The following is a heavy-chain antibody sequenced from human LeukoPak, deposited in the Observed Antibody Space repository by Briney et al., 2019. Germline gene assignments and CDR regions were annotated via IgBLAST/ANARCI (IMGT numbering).Heavy chain of an antibody. CDR3: AKDTGFYYFDF. V-gene: IGHV3-23*01. D-gene: IGHD2-8*02. J-gene: IGHJ4*02. Sequence: GGSLRLSCATSGFSFSDYAMTWVRQAPGKGLEWVSDISGYGDNTYYTDSVKGRFTISRDSSKNTLYLQMNSLRAEDTAVYYCAKDTGFYYFDFWGQGTLVTVSS. CDR1: GFSFSDYA. CDR2: ISGYGDNT.